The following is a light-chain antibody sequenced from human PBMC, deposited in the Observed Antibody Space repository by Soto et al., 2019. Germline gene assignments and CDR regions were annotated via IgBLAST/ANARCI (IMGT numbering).Light chain of an antibody. CDR1: QSVSSSY. J-gene: IGKJ3*01. V-gene: IGKV3-20*01. CDR3: QQYGSSLCT. Sequence: EFVVTQSPGILSLSPGERATLSCRASQSVSSSYLAWYQQQPGQAPRLLIYGASSRATGIPDRVSGSGSGTDFTLTISRREPEDVAVYYCQQYGSSLCTFGPGTKVDIQ. CDR2: GAS.